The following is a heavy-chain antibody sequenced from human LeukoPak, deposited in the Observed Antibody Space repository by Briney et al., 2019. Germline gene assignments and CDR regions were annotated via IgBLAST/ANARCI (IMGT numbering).Heavy chain of an antibody. J-gene: IGHJ4*02. CDR3: ARGGDIVVVPAAIEGDY. Sequence: ASVKVSCKASGYTFTGYYMHWVRQAPGQGLEWMGWINPNSGGTNYAQKFQGRVTMTRDTSISTAYMELSRLRSDDTAVYYCARGGDIVVVPAAIEGDYWGQGTLVTVSS. V-gene: IGHV1-2*02. CDR2: INPNSGGT. CDR1: GYTFTGYY. D-gene: IGHD2-2*01.